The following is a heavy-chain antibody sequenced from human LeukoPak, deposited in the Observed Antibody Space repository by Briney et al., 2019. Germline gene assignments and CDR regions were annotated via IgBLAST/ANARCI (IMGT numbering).Heavy chain of an antibody. V-gene: IGHV3-30*18. J-gene: IGHJ6*02. Sequence: GSLRLSCAASGFTFSNYGMHWVRQAPGKGLEWVAVISYDGSDKYYADSVKGRFTISRDNSKNTLYLQMSSLRAEDTAVYYCAKDSVEATRYYYFGMDVWGQGTTVTVSS. D-gene: IGHD1-26*01. CDR3: AKDSVEATRYYYFGMDV. CDR1: GFTFSNYG. CDR2: ISYDGSDK.